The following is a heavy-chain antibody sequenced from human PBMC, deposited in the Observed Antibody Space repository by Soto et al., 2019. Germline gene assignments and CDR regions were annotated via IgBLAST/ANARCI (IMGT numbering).Heavy chain of an antibody. CDR3: ARDPTCHFIEY. CDR1: GYTFTSYG. J-gene: IGHJ4*02. V-gene: IGHV1-18*01. CDR2: ISGYNGNT. Sequence: QVQLVQSGAEVKKPGASLKVSCKTSGYTFTSYGVAWVRQAPGQGLEWMGWISGYNGNTNYAQKFQGRVTMTTDTSTSTAYMELRSLRSDDTAVYYCARDPTCHFIEYWGQGTLVTVSS.